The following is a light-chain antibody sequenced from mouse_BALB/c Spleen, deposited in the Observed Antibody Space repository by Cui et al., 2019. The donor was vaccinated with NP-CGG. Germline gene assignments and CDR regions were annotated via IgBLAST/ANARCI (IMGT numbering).Light chain of an antibody. CDR3: ALWYSNHWV. CDR2: GTN. CDR1: TGTVTTSNY. V-gene: IGLV1*01. J-gene: IGLJ1*01. Sequence: QAVVTQESALITSPGETVTLTCRSSTGTVTTSNYANWVQEKPDHSFTSLIGGTNNRAPGVPARFSGSLIGDKAALTITGAQTEDEAIYFCALWYSNHWVFGGGTKLTVL.